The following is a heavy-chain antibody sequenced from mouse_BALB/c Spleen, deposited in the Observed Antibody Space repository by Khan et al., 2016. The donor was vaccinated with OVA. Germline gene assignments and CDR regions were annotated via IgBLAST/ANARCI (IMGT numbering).Heavy chain of an antibody. Sequence: QVQLQQSGPGLVAPSQSLSITCTISGFSLTNYGVHWVRQPPGKGLEWLVVIWNDGNTAYNSALKSRLTISKDNSKRQVVLKMNSLQTDDTAMYFCARQPYYHYNIMDYWGQGTSVTVSS. CDR2: IWNDGNT. V-gene: IGHV2-6-1*01. CDR3: ARQPYYHYNIMDY. CDR1: GFSLTNYG. D-gene: IGHD2-10*01. J-gene: IGHJ4*01.